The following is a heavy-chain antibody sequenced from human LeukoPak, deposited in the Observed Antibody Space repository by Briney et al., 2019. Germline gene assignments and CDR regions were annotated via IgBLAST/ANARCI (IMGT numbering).Heavy chain of an antibody. V-gene: IGHV1-69*13. CDR1: GGTFSIYA. D-gene: IGHD3-22*01. J-gene: IGHJ4*02. CDR2: IIPIFGTA. CDR3: ASSEVDSSGYYYAYYFDY. Sequence: SVKVSCKASGGTFSIYAISWVRQAPGQGLEWMGGIIPIFGTANYAQKFQGRVTITADESTSTAYMELSSLRSEDTAVYYCASSEVDSSGYYYAYYFDYWGQGTLVTVSS.